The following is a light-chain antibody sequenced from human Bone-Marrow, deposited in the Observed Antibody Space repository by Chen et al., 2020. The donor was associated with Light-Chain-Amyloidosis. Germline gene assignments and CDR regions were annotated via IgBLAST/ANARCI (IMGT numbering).Light chain of an antibody. J-gene: IGLJ2*01. V-gene: IGLV3-25*03. Sequence: SYELTQPPSVSVSPGQTARITCSGDGLPTKYCYWYQQTPGQAPVLVIHRDTERPSGISERFSGSSSGTTATLTISGVQAEDEADYHCQSADSSGTYEVIFGGGTKLTVL. CDR3: QSADSSGTYEVI. CDR2: RDT. CDR1: GLPTKY.